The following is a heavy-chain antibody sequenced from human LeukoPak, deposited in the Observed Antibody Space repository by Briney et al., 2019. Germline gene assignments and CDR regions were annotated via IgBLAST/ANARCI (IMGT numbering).Heavy chain of an antibody. CDR3: ARERGVGELFWFDP. J-gene: IGHJ5*02. D-gene: IGHD3-10*01. V-gene: IGHV1-8*01. Sequence: ASVKVSCKASGHTFTSFDMNWVRQATGQGLEWMGWMNPNSGNTGYAQKFQGRVTMTRNTSISTAYMELSSLRSEDTAVYYCARERGVGELFWFDPWGQGTLVTVSS. CDR1: GHTFTSFD. CDR2: MNPNSGNT.